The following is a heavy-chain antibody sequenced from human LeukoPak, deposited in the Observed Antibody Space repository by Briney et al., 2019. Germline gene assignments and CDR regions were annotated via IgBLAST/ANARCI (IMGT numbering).Heavy chain of an antibody. D-gene: IGHD3-10*01. J-gene: IGHJ4*02. V-gene: IGHV4-34*01. CDR2: INHSGST. CDR1: GGSFSGYY. CDR3: ARHYGSGSYYGIDY. Sequence: SETLSLTCAVYGGSFSGYYWSWIRQPPGKGLEWIGEINHSGSTNYNPSLKSRVTISVDTSKNQFSLKLSSVTAADTAVYYCARHYGSGSYYGIDYWGQGTLVTVSS.